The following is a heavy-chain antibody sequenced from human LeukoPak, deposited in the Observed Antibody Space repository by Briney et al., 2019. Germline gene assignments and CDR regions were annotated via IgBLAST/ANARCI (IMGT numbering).Heavy chain of an antibody. J-gene: IGHJ4*02. V-gene: IGHV4-38-2*02. D-gene: IGHD6-13*01. Sequence: SETLSLTCTVSGYSISSGYYWGWIRQPPGKGLEWIGFIYHSGSTYYNPSLKSRVTISVDTSKNQFSLKLSSVTAADTAVYYCARGPSQYSSSWPFDYWGQGTLVTVSS. CDR3: ARGPSQYSSSWPFDY. CDR1: GYSISSGYY. CDR2: IYHSGST.